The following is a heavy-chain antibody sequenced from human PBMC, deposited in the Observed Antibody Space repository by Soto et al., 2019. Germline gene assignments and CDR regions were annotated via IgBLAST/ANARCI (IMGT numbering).Heavy chain of an antibody. CDR1: GGTFSSYA. Sequence: SVKVSCKASGGTFSSYAISWVRQAPGQGLEWTGGIIPIFGTANYAQKFQGRVTITADESTSTAYMELSSLRSEDTAVYYCARGMAGYYYYGMDVWGQGTTVTVSS. D-gene: IGHD6-19*01. J-gene: IGHJ6*02. V-gene: IGHV1-69*13. CDR3: ARGMAGYYYYGMDV. CDR2: IIPIFGTA.